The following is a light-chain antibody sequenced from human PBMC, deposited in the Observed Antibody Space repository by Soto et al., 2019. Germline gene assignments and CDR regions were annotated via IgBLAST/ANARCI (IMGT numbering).Light chain of an antibody. Sequence: QSALTQPASVSGSPGQSITLSCTGTSNDVGGYNYVSWYQHHPGKAPKLLSYDVTTRPSGVSDRFSGSKSGNMASLTISGLQAADEADYYCSSYSDSGTLLFGGGTKVTVL. CDR2: DVT. CDR1: SNDVGGYNY. CDR3: SSYSDSGTLL. V-gene: IGLV2-14*03. J-gene: IGLJ3*02.